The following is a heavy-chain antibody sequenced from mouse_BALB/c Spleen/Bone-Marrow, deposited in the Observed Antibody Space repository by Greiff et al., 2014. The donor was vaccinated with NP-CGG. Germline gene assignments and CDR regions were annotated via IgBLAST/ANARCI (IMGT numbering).Heavy chain of an antibody. Sequence: VKLEESGPGLVAPSQSLSITCTVSGFSLTNYGVHWVRQPPGKGLEWLGVIWADGSTNYNSALMSRLSISKDNSKSQVFFKMNSLQTDDTAMYYCARITTATGAMGYWGQGTSVTVSS. CDR2: IWADGST. CDR3: ARITTATGAMGY. V-gene: IGHV2-9*02. J-gene: IGHJ4*01. D-gene: IGHD1-2*01. CDR1: GFSLTNYG.